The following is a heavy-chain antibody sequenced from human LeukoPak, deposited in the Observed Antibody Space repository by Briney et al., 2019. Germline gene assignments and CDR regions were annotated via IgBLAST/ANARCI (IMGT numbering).Heavy chain of an antibody. CDR1: GYSFTSYW. D-gene: IGHD2-2*01. Sequence: PGESLRISCKGSGYSFTSYWIGWVRQMPGKGLEWMGIIYPGDSDTRYSPSFQGQVTISADKSISTAYLQWSSLKASDTAMYYCARRGLVVPAAMGFSDQVDIWGQGTMVTVSS. CDR3: ARRGLVVPAAMGFSDQVDI. CDR2: IYPGDSDT. J-gene: IGHJ3*02. V-gene: IGHV5-51*01.